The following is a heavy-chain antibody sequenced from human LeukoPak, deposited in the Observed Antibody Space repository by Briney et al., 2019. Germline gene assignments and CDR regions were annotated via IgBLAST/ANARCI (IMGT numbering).Heavy chain of an antibody. V-gene: IGHV1-69*13. J-gene: IGHJ6*02. CDR1: GGTFSSYA. CDR3: ARDKAGGGVVVPAASSQYGMDV. CDR2: IIPIFGTA. D-gene: IGHD2-2*01. Sequence: ASVKVSCKASGGTFSSYAISWVRQAPGQGLEWMGGIIPIFGTANYAQKFQGRVTITADESTSTAYMELSSLRSEDTAVYYCARDKAGGGVVVPAASSQYGMDVWGQGTTVTVSS.